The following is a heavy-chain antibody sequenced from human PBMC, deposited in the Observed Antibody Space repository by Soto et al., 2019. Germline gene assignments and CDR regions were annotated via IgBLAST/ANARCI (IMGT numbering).Heavy chain of an antibody. CDR3: ASSLDRSSTSCYAFDI. V-gene: IGHV4-59*01. Sequence: SETLSLTCTVSGGSISSYYWSWIRQPPGKGLEWIGYIYYSGSTNYNPSLKSRVTISVDTSKNQFSLKLSSVTAADTAVYYCASSLDRSSTSCYAFDIWGQGTMVTVSS. D-gene: IGHD2-2*01. CDR2: IYYSGST. CDR1: GGSISSYY. J-gene: IGHJ3*02.